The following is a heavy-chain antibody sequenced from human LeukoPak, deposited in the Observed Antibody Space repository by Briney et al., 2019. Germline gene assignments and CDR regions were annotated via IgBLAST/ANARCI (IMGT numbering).Heavy chain of an antibody. J-gene: IGHJ2*01. CDR1: GGSISSYY. Sequence: PSETLSLTCTVSGGSISSYYWSWIRQPPGKGLEWIGYIYYSGSTNYNPSLKSRVTISVDTSKNQFSLKLSSVTAADTAVYYCARDLFVRYYDSSYDWYFDLWGRGTLVTVSS. CDR3: ARDLFVRYYDSSYDWYFDL. CDR2: IYYSGST. V-gene: IGHV4-59*01. D-gene: IGHD3-22*01.